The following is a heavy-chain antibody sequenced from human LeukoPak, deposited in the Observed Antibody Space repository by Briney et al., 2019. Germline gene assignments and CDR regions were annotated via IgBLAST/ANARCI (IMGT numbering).Heavy chain of an antibody. CDR3: ARLRGKVDY. Sequence: PSETLSLTCAVYGGSFSGYYWSWIRQPPGKGLEWIGSIYYTGNTYYNASLKSRVTISVDTSKNQFSLKLSSVTAADTAVYYCARLRGKVDYWGQGTLVTVSS. CDR1: GGSFSGYY. J-gene: IGHJ4*02. D-gene: IGHD2-21*02. V-gene: IGHV4-59*05. CDR2: IYYTGNT.